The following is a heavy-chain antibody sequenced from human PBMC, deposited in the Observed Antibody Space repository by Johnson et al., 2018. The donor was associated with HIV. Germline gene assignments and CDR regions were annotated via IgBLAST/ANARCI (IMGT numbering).Heavy chain of an antibody. D-gene: IGHD1-26*01. CDR2: ISGSGGST. J-gene: IGHJ3*02. CDR1: GFTFSSYA. V-gene: IGHV3-23*04. Sequence: VQLVESGGGLVQPGGSLRLSCAASGFTFSSYAMSWVRQAPGKGLEWVSAISGSGGSTYYADSVTGRFTISRDNSKNTLYLQMNSLRAEDTAIYYCAKYRIVGPTRGSAFDIWGQGTMVTVSS. CDR3: AKYRIVGPTRGSAFDI.